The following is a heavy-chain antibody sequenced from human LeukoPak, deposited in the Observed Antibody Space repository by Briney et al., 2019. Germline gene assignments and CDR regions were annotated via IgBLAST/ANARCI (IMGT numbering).Heavy chain of an antibody. CDR3: ARDGRGYSSYFDF. D-gene: IGHD6-13*01. CDR2: ISYDGSNK. Sequence: PGGSLRLSCAASGFTFGSYGMHWVRQAPGKGLEWVAVISYDGSNKYYADSVKGRFTISRDNSKNTLYLQMNSLRADDTAVYYCARDGRGYSSYFDFWGQGTLVTVSS. CDR1: GFTFGSYG. J-gene: IGHJ4*02. V-gene: IGHV3-30*03.